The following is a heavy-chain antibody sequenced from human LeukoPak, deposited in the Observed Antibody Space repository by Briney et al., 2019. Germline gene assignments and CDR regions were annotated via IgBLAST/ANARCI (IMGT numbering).Heavy chain of an antibody. CDR3: ARGLDVGATYFDY. D-gene: IGHD1-26*01. CDR1: GGSISSYY. J-gene: IGHJ4*02. V-gene: IGHV4-59*01. Sequence: SETLSLTCTVSGGSISSYYWSRIRQPPGKGLEWIGYIYYSGSTNYNPSLKSRVTISVDTSKNQFSLKLSSVTAADTAVYYCARGLDVGATYFDYWGQGTLVTVSS. CDR2: IYYSGST.